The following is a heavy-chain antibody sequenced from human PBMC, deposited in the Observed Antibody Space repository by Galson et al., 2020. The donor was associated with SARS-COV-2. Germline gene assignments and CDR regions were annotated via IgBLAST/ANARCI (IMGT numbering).Heavy chain of an antibody. CDR1: GFTFSSYW. Sequence: GESLKISCAASGFTFSSYWMHWVRQAPGKGLVWVSRINNDGSSTTYADTVKGRFTISRDNAKNTLYLQMSSLRVEDTAVYYCARGYSSGYRIDYWGQGTLVTVSS. V-gene: IGHV3-74*01. D-gene: IGHD3-22*01. CDR2: INNDGSST. CDR3: ARGYSSGYRIDY. J-gene: IGHJ4*02.